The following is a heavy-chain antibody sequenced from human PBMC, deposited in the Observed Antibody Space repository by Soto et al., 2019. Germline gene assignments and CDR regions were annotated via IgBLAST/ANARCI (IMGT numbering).Heavy chain of an antibody. V-gene: IGHV1-3*01. J-gene: IGHJ4*02. Sequence: VKVSCKASGYTFTRYPIHWVRQAPGQGLEWMGWLNPANGDTGYSQNFQGRVTITRDTSASTAYMEMNSLRSEDTAVYYCARKDCYGSGIYYFDSWGQGTQVTVSS. CDR2: LNPANGDT. CDR1: GYTFTRYP. D-gene: IGHD3-10*01. CDR3: ARKDCYGSGIYYFDS.